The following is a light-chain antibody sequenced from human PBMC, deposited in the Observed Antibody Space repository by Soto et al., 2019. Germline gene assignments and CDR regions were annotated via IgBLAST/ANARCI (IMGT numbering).Light chain of an antibody. CDR3: QQYTACPPIP. V-gene: IGKV3-20*01. Sequence: EFGLTPSKGTLSLSKGERATLSCRAIQTVRNNYLAWYQQKPGQAPRLLIYDASSRATGIPARFSGSGSGTEFTLTISSLQSEDFAIYYWQQYTACPPIPFGGGAKVAIK. CDR1: QTVRNNY. CDR2: DAS. J-gene: IGKJ4*01.